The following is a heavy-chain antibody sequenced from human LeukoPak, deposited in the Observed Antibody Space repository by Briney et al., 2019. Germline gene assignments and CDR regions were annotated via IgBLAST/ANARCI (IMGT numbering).Heavy chain of an antibody. CDR2: IIPLFGTA. D-gene: IGHD3-9*01. V-gene: IGHV1-69*01. Sequence: VRVSCKTSGGTFNTSGVTWVRQAPGQGLEWMGGIIPLFGTAHYAQKFQGRISITAAESKSTVYMELRSLRSEDTAVYYCAEDLHGDLRYFDWLFSAFDIWGQGTMVTVSS. J-gene: IGHJ3*02. CDR1: GGTFNTSG. CDR3: AEDLHGDLRYFDWLFSAFDI.